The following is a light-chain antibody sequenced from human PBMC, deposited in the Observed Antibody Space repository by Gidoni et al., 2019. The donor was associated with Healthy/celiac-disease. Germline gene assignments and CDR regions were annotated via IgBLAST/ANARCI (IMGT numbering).Light chain of an antibody. J-gene: IGKJ1*01. CDR2: GAS. Sequence: EIVMTQSPATLSVSPGERATLSCRASQSVRTNLAWYQQKPGQAPRLLIYGASTRATGIPARFSGSGSGTEFTLTISSLQSEDFAVYYWTFGPRDQGGNQT. V-gene: IGKV3-15*01. CDR3: T. CDR1: QSVRTN.